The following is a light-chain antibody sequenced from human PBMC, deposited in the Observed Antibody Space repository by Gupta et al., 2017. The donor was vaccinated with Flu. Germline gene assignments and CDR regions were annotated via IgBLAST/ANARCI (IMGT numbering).Light chain of an antibody. CDR2: KAS. CDR1: QSVSSR. Sequence: DIQMTQSPSTLSASVGDRVTITCRASQSVSSRLTWYQQKPGKAPKLLIYKASTLESGVTSRFSGSGSGTEFTLTISSLQPDDFATYYGQQDDLYWTFGQGTKVEIK. J-gene: IGKJ1*01. CDR3: QQDDLYWT. V-gene: IGKV1-5*03.